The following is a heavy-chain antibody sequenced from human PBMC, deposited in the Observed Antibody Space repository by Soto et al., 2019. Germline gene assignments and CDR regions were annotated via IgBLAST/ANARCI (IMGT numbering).Heavy chain of an antibody. CDR3: ARVGGFGATTIVY. CDR1: GGSFSGYY. V-gene: IGHV4-30-4*08. CDR2: IYYSGST. D-gene: IGHD3-10*01. Sequence: PSETLSLTCPVYGGSFSGYYWSWIRQPPGKGLEWIGYIYYSGSTYYNPSLKSRVTISVDSSKNQFSLMLSSVTAADTAVYYCARVGGFGATTIVYWGQGTLVTVSS. J-gene: IGHJ4*02.